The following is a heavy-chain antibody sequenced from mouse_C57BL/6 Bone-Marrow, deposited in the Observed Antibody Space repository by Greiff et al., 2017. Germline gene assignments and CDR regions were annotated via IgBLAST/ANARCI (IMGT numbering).Heavy chain of an antibody. Sequence: QVQLKQSGAELVKPGASVKLSCKASGYTFTEYTIHWVKQRSGQGLEWIGWFYPGSGSIKYNEKFKDKATLTADKSSSTVYMELSRLTSEDSAVYFCARHEAGTTGVATGSYFDYWGQGTTLTVSS. CDR2: FYPGSGSI. V-gene: IGHV1-62-2*01. D-gene: IGHD1-1*01. J-gene: IGHJ2*01. CDR1: GYTFTEYT. CDR3: ARHEAGTTGVATGSYFDY.